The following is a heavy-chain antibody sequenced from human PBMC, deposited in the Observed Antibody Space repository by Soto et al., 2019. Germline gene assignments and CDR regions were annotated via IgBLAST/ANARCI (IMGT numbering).Heavy chain of an antibody. CDR1: GGSISSYY. Sequence: ETLSLTCTVSGGSISSYYWGWIRQPPGKGLEWIGYIYYSGSTNYNPSLKSRVTISVDTSKNQFSLKLSLKLSSVTAADTAVYYCARRWGDYFDYWGQGTLVTVSS. CDR2: IYYSGST. CDR3: ARRWGDYFDY. D-gene: IGHD3-16*01. J-gene: IGHJ4*02. V-gene: IGHV4-59*08.